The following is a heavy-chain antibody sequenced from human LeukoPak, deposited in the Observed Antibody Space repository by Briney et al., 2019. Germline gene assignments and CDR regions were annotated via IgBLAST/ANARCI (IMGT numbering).Heavy chain of an antibody. V-gene: IGHV3-30*02. CDR1: GFTFTTYS. D-gene: IGHD6-13*01. J-gene: IGHJ4*02. CDR2: IRYDGGDK. CDR3: VRDFSWGFDF. Sequence: GGSLTLSCAASGFTFTTYSIHCVRQAPGKGLEWVTFIRYDGGDKYYADSVKGRFTISRDNRKNTVYLQMNSLVSEDAAVYHCVRDFSWGFDFWGQGTLVTVAS.